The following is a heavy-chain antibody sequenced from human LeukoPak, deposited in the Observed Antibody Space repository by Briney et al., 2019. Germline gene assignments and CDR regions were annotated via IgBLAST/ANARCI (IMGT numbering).Heavy chain of an antibody. D-gene: IGHD3-16*01. V-gene: IGHV3-74*01. J-gene: IGHJ4*02. CDR1: GFTFTNYW. CDR2: INSDGSTT. CDR3: ARETWGGLDY. Sequence: PGGSLRLSCAASGFTFTNYWMHWVRQAPGEGLMWLSRINSDGSTTSYAGSVKGRFTISRDNAKNTLYLQLNTLRAEDTAVYYCARETWGGLDYWGQGTLVSVSP.